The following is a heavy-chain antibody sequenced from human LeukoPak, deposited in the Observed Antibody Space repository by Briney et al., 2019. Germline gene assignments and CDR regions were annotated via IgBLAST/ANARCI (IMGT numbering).Heavy chain of an antibody. D-gene: IGHD6-13*01. CDR3: ASSSSWYGVGYFQH. CDR1: GFTFSSYA. CDR2: IYYSGST. J-gene: IGHJ1*01. V-gene: IGHV4-59*01. Sequence: GSLRLSCAASGFTFSSYAMSWVRQAPGKGLEWIGYIYYSGSTNYNPSLKSRVTISVDTSKNQFSLKLSSVTAADTAVYYCASSSSWYGVGYFQHWGQGTLVTVSS.